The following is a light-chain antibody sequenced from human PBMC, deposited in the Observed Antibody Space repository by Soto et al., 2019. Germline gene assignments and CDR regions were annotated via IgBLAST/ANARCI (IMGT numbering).Light chain of an antibody. Sequence: QAVVTQEPSLTVSPGGTVTLTCGSSTGTVTSGHYPYWFQQKPGQAPRTLIYDTSNKHSWTPARFSGSLLGGKAALTLSGAQPEDEADYYCFLTYCGARVFGGGTKLTVL. CDR1: TGTVTSGHY. V-gene: IGLV7-46*01. CDR3: FLTYCGARV. CDR2: DTS. J-gene: IGLJ2*01.